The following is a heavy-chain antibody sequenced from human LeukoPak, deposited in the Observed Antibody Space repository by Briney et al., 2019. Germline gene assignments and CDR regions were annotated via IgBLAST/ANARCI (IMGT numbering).Heavy chain of an antibody. CDR3: ARLRGRYCSSTSCPIDY. CDR2: ISSSSSYI. D-gene: IGHD2-2*01. J-gene: IGHJ4*02. CDR1: GFTFSSYS. V-gene: IGHV3-21*01. Sequence: GGSLRLSCAASGFTFSSYSMNWVRQAPGKGLEWVSSISSSSSYIYYADSVKGRFTISRDNAKNSLYLQMNSLRAEDTAVYYCARLRGRYCSSTSCPIDYWGQGTLVAVSS.